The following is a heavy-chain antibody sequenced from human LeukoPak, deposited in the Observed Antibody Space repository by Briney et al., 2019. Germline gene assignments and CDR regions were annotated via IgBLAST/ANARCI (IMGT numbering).Heavy chain of an antibody. J-gene: IGHJ6*03. V-gene: IGHV4-61*02. CDR1: GGSISSGSYY. D-gene: IGHD5-18*01. CDR2: IYTSGST. CDR3: AREGLDSYGSYYYYYMDV. Sequence: SETLSLTCTVSGGSISSGSYYWSWIRQPAGKGLERIERIYTSGSTNYNPSLKSRVTISVDTSKNQFSLKLSSVTAADTAVYYCAREGLDSYGSYYYYYMDVWGKGTTVTVSS.